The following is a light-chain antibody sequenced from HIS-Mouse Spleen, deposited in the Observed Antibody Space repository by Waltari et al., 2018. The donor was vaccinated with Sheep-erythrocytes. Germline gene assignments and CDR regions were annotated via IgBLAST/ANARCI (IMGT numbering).Light chain of an antibody. J-gene: IGLJ1*01. Sequence: QSALTQPRSVSGSPGQSVTISCTGTSSDVGGYNYVSWYQQHPGKAPKLMLCDVSKRPSWAPERFSGSKSGHTASLPISGLQAEEEADYYCCSYAGSYNHVFATGTKVTVL. CDR2: DVS. CDR1: SSDVGGYNY. CDR3: CSYAGSYNHV. V-gene: IGLV2-11*01.